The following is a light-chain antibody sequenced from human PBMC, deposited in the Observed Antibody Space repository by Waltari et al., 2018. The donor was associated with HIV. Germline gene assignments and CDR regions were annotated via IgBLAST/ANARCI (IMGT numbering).Light chain of an antibody. J-gene: IGLJ1*01. CDR2: ANS. Sequence: QSVLTQPPSVSGAPGQRVTISCTGSSSNIGAGYDVHWYQQLPGTAPKLLISANSKRPSGVPDRLSCAKSGTSASLAITGLQAEDEADYYCHSYDSSLSGYVFGTGTKITVL. CDR1: SSNIGAGYD. CDR3: HSYDSSLSGYV. V-gene: IGLV1-40*01.